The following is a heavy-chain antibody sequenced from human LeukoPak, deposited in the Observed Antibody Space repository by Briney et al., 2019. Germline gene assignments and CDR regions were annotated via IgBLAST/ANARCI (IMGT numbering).Heavy chain of an antibody. J-gene: IGHJ4*02. D-gene: IGHD6-13*01. CDR2: ISWNSGSI. CDR3: AKGVGYSSSWLPFDY. Sequence: GGSLRLSCAASGFTFDDYAMHWVRQAPGKGLEWVSGISWNSGSIGYADSVKGRFTISRDNAKNSLYLQMNSLRAEDTALYYCAKGVGYSSSWLPFDYWGQGTLVTVSS. V-gene: IGHV3-9*01. CDR1: GFTFDDYA.